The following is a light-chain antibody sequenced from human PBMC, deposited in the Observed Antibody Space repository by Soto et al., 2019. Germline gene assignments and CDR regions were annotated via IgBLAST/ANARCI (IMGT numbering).Light chain of an antibody. V-gene: IGKV4-1*01. J-gene: IGKJ1*01. CDR2: WAS. Sequence: DIVMTQSPDSLPVSLGERATINCKSSQSVLYSSNSKNYLAWYQKKPGQPPKVLIYWASTRESGVADRFSGSGSGTDFTLTISSLQAEDVAVYYCQQYYSNPWTFGQGTKVEIK. CDR3: QQYYSNPWT. CDR1: QSVLYSSNSKNY.